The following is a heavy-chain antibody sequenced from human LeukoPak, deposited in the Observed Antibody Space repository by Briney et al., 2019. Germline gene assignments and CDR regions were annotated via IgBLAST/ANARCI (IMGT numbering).Heavy chain of an antibody. D-gene: IGHD5-12*01. CDR2: ISGTSSYI. Sequence: GGSLRLSCAASGFTFSSYSMNWVRQAAGKGLEWVSSISGTSSYICYADSVKGRFTISRDNAKNSLYLQMNGLRVEDTAVYYCARRRGFSGYDHDYWGQGTLVTVAS. CDR1: GFTFSSYS. J-gene: IGHJ4*02. V-gene: IGHV3-21*01. CDR3: ARRRGFSGYDHDY.